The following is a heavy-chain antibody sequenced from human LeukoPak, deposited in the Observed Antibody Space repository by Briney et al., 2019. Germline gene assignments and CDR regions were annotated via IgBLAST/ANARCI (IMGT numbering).Heavy chain of an antibody. CDR1: GGTFSSYA. CDR2: IIPNFGTA. Sequence: SVKVSCKASGGTFSSYAISWVRQAAGQGLEWMGGIIPNFGTANYAQKFQGRVTITTDEATSTAYMELSSLRSEDTAVYYCARGGIVLMVYALDYWGQGTLVTVSS. J-gene: IGHJ4*02. D-gene: IGHD2-8*01. CDR3: ARGGIVLMVYALDY. V-gene: IGHV1-69*05.